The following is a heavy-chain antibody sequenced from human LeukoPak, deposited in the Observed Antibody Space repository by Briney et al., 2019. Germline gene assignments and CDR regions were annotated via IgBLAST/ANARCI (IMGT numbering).Heavy chain of an antibody. V-gene: IGHV3-30-3*01. CDR3: AREQLYSGYYGSDV. CDR1: GFTFSSFA. Sequence: PGGSLRLSCAASGFTFSSFAVHWVRQAPGKGLEWVALISYDGNNNYYADSVRGRFTISRDNSKNTVNLQVNSLRPEDTAVYYCAREQLYSGYYGSDVWGQGTTLTVSS. CDR2: ISYDGNNN. J-gene: IGHJ6*02. D-gene: IGHD2-21*01.